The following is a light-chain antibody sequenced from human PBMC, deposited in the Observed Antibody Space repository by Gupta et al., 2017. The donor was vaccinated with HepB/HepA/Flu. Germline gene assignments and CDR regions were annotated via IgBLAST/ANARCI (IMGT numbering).Light chain of an antibody. Sequence: QSVLTPPPSVSGAPGLTVTISCAGSSPNLGADYYVHWYQQRPATAPNLLIYCNKNRASGVPDRFYGSKWGTSASMAITGLQAEEEADYYCQSYDNSMSGVVFGGGTKLTVL. CDR1: SPNLGADYY. V-gene: IGLV1-40*01. J-gene: IGLJ2*01. CDR3: QSYDNSMSGVV. CDR2: CNK.